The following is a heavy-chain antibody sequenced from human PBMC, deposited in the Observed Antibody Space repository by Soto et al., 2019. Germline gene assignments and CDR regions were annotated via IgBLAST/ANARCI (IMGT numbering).Heavy chain of an antibody. D-gene: IGHD4-17*01. J-gene: IGHJ4*02. CDR3: AKEVPTTVTTRGYFDY. V-gene: IGHV3-30*18. CDR2: ISYGGSNK. CDR1: GFTFSSYG. Sequence: GGSLRLSCAASGFTFSSYGMHWVRQAPGKGLEWVSVISYGGSNKYYADSVKGRFTISRDNSKNTLYLQMNSLRAEDTAVYYCAKEVPTTVTTRGYFDYWGQGTLVTVSS.